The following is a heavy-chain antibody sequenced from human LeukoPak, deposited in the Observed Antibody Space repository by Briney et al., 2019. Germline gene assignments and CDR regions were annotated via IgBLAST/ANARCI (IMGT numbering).Heavy chain of an antibody. CDR2: IYYSGTT. V-gene: IGHV4-59*08. D-gene: IGHD6-13*01. CDR3: ARHEAGGYHSY. J-gene: IGHJ4*02. CDR1: GGSINNYY. Sequence: SETLSLTCTVSGGSINNYYWSWFRQPPGKGLEWIGYIYYSGTTTYNPSLMSRVTISVDTSKNQFSLNLRSVTAADTAVYYCARHEAGGYHSYWGQGTLATVSS.